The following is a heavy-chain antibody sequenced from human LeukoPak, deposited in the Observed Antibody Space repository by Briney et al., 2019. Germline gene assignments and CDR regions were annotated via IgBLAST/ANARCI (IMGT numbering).Heavy chain of an antibody. CDR3: ARTPTSGYYPNAFHI. CDR2: IAWDDGN. J-gene: IGHJ3*02. CDR1: GFSLSSTGMR. Sequence: SGPALFKPTPTLTLTCTFSGFSLSSTGMRVSWIRQPPGNALEWLARIAWDDGNFYSTSLKTRLTISKDTSKNQVALRLTIVDPVDTATYYCARTPTSGYYPNAFHIWGQRTMVTLCS. V-gene: IGHV2-70*04. D-gene: IGHD3-22*01.